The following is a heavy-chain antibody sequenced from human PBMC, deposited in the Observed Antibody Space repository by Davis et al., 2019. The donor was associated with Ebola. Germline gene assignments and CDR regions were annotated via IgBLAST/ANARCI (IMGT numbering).Heavy chain of an antibody. V-gene: IGHV1-3*01. D-gene: IGHD1-26*01. CDR1: GYSFTNHV. CDR3: ARRERWGQEDY. J-gene: IGHJ4*02. Sequence: AASVKVSCKASGYSFTNHVMHWVRQAPGQRPEWMGWINAGNGNTKYSQKFQGRVTITRDTSASTAYMELSSLKSEDTAVYYCARRERWGQEDYWGQGTLVTVSS. CDR2: INAGNGNT.